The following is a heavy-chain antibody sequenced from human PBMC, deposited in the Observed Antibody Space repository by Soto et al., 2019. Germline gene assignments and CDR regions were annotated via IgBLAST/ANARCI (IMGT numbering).Heavy chain of an antibody. CDR2: SSSSSTYI. D-gene: IGHD4-4*01. Sequence: GGSLRLSCAASGFTFSSYSMNWVRQAPGKGLEWVSSSSSSSTYIYYADSVKGRFTISRDNAKNSLYLQMNSLRAEDTAVYFRARVYYSNLPYYFYYMDVWGQGTTVTVSS. J-gene: IGHJ6*02. CDR1: GFTFSSYS. CDR3: ARVYYSNLPYYFYYMDV. V-gene: IGHV3-21*01.